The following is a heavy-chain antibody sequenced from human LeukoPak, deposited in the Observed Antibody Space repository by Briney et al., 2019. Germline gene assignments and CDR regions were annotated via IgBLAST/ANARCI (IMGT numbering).Heavy chain of an antibody. CDR3: ARRRYYDSTGYLD. D-gene: IGHD3-22*01. CDR2: IYYSGSS. CDR1: GGFISSSSYY. V-gene: IGHV4-39*01. Sequence: SETLFLTCSVSGGFISSSSYYWGWIRQPPGKGLEWIGDIYYSGSSYYDPSLKSRVAISIDTSKNQFSLRLSPVTAADSAPYYCARRRYYDSTGYLDWGQGTLVTVSS. J-gene: IGHJ1*01.